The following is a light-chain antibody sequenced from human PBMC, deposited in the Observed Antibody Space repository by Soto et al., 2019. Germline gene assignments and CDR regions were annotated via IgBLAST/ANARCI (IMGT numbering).Light chain of an antibody. V-gene: IGKV3-20*01. J-gene: IGKJ4*01. Sequence: EIVLTQSPGTLSLSPGESTTLSCRASQSVGRNFLAWYQQKPGRAPRLLIHGASYRATGVPARFSGSGSETDFTLTISRLEPDDFAVYYCHQSAASPLTFGGGTKVEIK. CDR3: HQSAASPLT. CDR2: GAS. CDR1: QSVGRNF.